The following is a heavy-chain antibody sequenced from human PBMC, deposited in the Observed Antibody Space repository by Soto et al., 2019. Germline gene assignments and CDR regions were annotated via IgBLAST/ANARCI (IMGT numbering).Heavy chain of an antibody. D-gene: IGHD3-22*01. J-gene: IGHJ3*02. V-gene: IGHV3-23*01. CDR1: GFTFSSYA. CDR2: ISGSGGST. CDR3: AKDRIYYDSSGYYVRAFDI. Sequence: GGSLRHSCAASGFTFSSYAMSWVRQAPGKGLEWVSAISGSGGSTYYADSVKGRFTISRDNSKNTLYLQMNSLRAEDTAVYYCAKDRIYYDSSGYYVRAFDIWGQGTMVTVSS.